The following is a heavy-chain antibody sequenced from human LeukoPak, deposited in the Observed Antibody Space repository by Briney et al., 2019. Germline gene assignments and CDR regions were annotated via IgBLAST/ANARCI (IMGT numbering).Heavy chain of an antibody. Sequence: SETLSLTCTVSGGSISSDYWSWIRQPPGKGLEWIGYIYYSGSTNYNPSLMSRVTISVDTSKNQFSLKLSSVTAADTAVYYCARDRTGNNWFDPWGQGTLVTVSS. CDR2: IYYSGST. V-gene: IGHV4-59*01. CDR3: ARDRTGNNWFDP. J-gene: IGHJ5*02. CDR1: GGSISSDY. D-gene: IGHD1-1*01.